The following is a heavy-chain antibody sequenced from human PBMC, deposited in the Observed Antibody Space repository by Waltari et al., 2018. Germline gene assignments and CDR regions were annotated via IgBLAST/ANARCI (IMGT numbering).Heavy chain of an antibody. D-gene: IGHD3-22*01. CDR1: GGPFSSYA. CDR3: AREDSSGYYTSDY. J-gene: IGHJ4*02. V-gene: IGHV1-69*01. Sequence: QVQLVQSGAEGKQPGSSVKVSCKASGGPFSSYAIRWVREALGQGLECMGGFNPIFGRENYAQKFQGRVTITADESTSTAYMELSSLRSEDTAVYYCAREDSSGYYTSDYWGQGTLVTVSS. CDR2: FNPIFGRE.